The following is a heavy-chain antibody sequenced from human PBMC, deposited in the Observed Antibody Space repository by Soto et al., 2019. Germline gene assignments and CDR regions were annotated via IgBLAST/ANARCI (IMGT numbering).Heavy chain of an antibody. J-gene: IGHJ6*02. CDR1: GYSFTSYW. Sequence: GESLKISCKGSGYSFTSYWISWVRQMPGKGLEWMGRIDPSDSYTNYSPSFQGHVTISADESISTAYLQWSSLKASDTAMYYCARQKLLWFGDRGYYGMDVWGQGTTVTVSS. D-gene: IGHD3-10*01. CDR3: ARQKLLWFGDRGYYGMDV. V-gene: IGHV5-10-1*01. CDR2: IDPSDSYT.